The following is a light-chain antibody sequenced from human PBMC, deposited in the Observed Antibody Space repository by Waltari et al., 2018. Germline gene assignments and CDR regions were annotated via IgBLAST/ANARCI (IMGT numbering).Light chain of an antibody. V-gene: IGLV3-1*01. CDR2: QDI. Sequence: SSELTQPPSVSVSPGQTASITCSGDILGSKYASWFQHKPGQSPLLVIYQDINRSSGIPERFSGSKSGNTASLTISGTQAMDDADYYCQALGSNRWVFGGGTKLTVL. CDR1: ILGSKY. CDR3: QALGSNRWV. J-gene: IGLJ3*02.